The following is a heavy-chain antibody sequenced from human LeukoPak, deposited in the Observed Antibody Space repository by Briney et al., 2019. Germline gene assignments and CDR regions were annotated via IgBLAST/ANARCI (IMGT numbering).Heavy chain of an antibody. CDR3: ARQQQPLYYYGSGSYYRY. J-gene: IGHJ4*02. V-gene: IGHV4-59*08. CDR2: IYYSGST. D-gene: IGHD3-10*01. CDR1: DGSISSYY. Sequence: SETLSLTCTVSDGSISSYYWSWIRQPPGKGLEWIGYIYYSGSTNYNPSLKSRVTISVDTSKNQFSLKLSSVTAADTAVYYCARQQQPLYYYGSGSYYRYWGQGTLVTVSS.